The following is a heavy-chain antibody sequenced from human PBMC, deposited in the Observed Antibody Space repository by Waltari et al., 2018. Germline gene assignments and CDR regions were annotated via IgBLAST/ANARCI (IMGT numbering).Heavy chain of an antibody. D-gene: IGHD6-13*01. Sequence: EVQLVESGGGLVQPGGSLRLSCVASGFSFSTHWMTWVRQAPGKGLEWVANIKKDGSEKYYVDSVKGRFTISRDNAKNSLYLQMNSLRAEDTAVYYCTSGSGWSSTYWGQGTLVTVSS. V-gene: IGHV3-7*01. CDR2: IKKDGSEK. CDR3: TSGSGWSSTY. CDR1: GFSFSTHW. J-gene: IGHJ4*02.